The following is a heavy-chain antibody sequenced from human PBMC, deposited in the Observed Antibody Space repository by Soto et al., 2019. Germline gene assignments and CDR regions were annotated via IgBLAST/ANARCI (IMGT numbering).Heavy chain of an antibody. V-gene: IGHV1-3*01. D-gene: IGHD3-10*01. CDR1: GYTFTSYA. CDR2: INAGNGNT. Sequence: GASVKVSCKASGYTFTSYAMHWVRQAPGQRLEWMGWINAGNGNTKYSQKFQGRVTITRDTSASTAYMELSSLRSEDTAVYYCARVPPIWFGESPTPIYYFDYWGQGTLVTVSS. CDR3: ARVPPIWFGESPTPIYYFDY. J-gene: IGHJ4*02.